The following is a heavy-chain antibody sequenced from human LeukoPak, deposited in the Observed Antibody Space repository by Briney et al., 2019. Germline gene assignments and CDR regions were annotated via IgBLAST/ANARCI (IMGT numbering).Heavy chain of an antibody. CDR2: ISTYNGDT. CDR3: ARFTMQVTAVFDY. V-gene: IGHV1-18*01. Sequence: GASVKVSCKPSGYTFSSYGITWVRQAPGQGLEWMGWISTYNGDTNIAQNFQGRVTMTTDTSTSTAYMELRSLKSDDTAVYYCARFTMQVTAVFDYWGQGTLVTVSS. CDR1: GYTFSSYG. D-gene: IGHD2-21*02. J-gene: IGHJ4*02.